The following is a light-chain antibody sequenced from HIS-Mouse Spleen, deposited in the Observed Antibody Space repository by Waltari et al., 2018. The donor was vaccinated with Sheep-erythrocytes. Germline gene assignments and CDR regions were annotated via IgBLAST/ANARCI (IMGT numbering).Light chain of an antibody. CDR2: DVI. CDR3: CSYAGSYTFWV. J-gene: IGLJ3*02. CDR1: SSDVGGYNY. V-gene: IGLV2-11*01. Sequence: QSALTQPRSVSGSPGQSVTISCTGTSSDVGGYNYVPWYQQHPGKAPKLMIYDVIKPPSGVPGRFSGSKSGNTASLTISGLQAEDEADYYCCSYAGSYTFWVFGGGTKLTVL.